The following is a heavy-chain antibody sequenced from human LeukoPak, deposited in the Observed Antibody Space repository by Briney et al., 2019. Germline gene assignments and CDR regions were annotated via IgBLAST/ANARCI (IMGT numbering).Heavy chain of an antibody. CDR2: LGRTGEYK. CDR1: GFTYTDYS. Sequence: GGSLRLSCSASGFTYTDYSMSWVRQVPGKGLEWVSGLGRTGEYKYYADSVKGRFTISRDNAKNSLYLQMNSLRAEDTAVYYCARYGVSSSTSYIDFWGQGTLVTVSS. J-gene: IGHJ4*02. V-gene: IGHV3-11*06. CDR3: ARYGVSSSTSYIDF. D-gene: IGHD2-2*01.